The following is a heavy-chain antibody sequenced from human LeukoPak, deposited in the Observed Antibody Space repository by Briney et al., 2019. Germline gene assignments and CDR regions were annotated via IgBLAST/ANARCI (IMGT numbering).Heavy chain of an antibody. CDR2: IYPGDSDT. Sequence: GESLKISCRGSGYRFTSYWIAWVRQMPGKGLEWMGLIYPGDSDTRYSPSFQGQVTISADKSINTAYLQWSSLQASDTAMYYCARQGGSSSSSRGFDYWGQGTLVTVSS. J-gene: IGHJ4*02. D-gene: IGHD6-6*01. CDR3: ARQGGSSSSSRGFDY. V-gene: IGHV5-51*01. CDR1: GYRFTSYW.